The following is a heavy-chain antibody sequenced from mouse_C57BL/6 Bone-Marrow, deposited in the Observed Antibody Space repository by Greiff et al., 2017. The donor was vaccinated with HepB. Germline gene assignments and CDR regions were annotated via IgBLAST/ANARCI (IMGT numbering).Heavy chain of an antibody. J-gene: IGHJ4*01. V-gene: IGHV1-53*01. D-gene: IGHD2-14*01. CDR2: INPSNGGT. Sequence: QVQLQQPGTELVKPGASVKLSCKASGYTFTSYWMHWVKQRPGQGLEWIGNINPSNGGTNYNEKFKSKATLTVDKSSSTAHMQLSSLTSEDSAVYYCARDDYRFYAMDYWGQGTSVTVSS. CDR3: ARDDYRFYAMDY. CDR1: GYTFTSYW.